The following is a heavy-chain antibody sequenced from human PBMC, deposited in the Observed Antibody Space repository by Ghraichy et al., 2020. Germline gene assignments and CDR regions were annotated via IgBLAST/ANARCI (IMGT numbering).Heavy chain of an antibody. V-gene: IGHV4-31*02. D-gene: IGHD3-10*01. CDR3: ARENGITMVRGVIIT. CDR1: GGYISSGGYY. CDR2: IYYSGST. Sequence: SQTLSLTCTVSGGYISSGGYYWSWIRQHLGKGLEWIGYIYYSGSTYYNPSLKSRVTISVDTSKNQFSLKLSSVTAADTAVYYCARENGITMVRGVIITWGQGTLVTVSS. J-gene: IGHJ4*02.